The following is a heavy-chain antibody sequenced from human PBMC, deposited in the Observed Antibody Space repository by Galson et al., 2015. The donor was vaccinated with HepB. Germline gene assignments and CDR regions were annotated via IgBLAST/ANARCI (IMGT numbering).Heavy chain of an antibody. Sequence: SVKVSCKASGYTFTSYGISWVRQAPGQGLEWMGWISAYNGNTNYAQKLQGRVTMTTDTSTSTAYMELRSLRSDDTAVYYCARYSYGDYAYYYYMDVWSKGTAVTVSS. CDR3: ARYSYGDYAYYYYMDV. J-gene: IGHJ6*03. CDR1: GYTFTSYG. D-gene: IGHD4-17*01. CDR2: ISAYNGNT. V-gene: IGHV1-18*01.